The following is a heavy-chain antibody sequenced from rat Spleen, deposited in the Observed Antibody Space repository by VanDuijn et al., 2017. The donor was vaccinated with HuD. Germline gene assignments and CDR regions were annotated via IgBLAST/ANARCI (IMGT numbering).Heavy chain of an antibody. D-gene: IGHD2-1*01. V-gene: IGHV5-29*01. J-gene: IGHJ2*01. CDR1: GFTFSDYY. Sequence: EVQLVESVGGLVQPGRSLKLSCAASGFTFSDYYMAWVRQAPTKGLEWVATIAFDGIGTYYRDSVKGRFTISRDNAKTTLYLQMDSLRSEDTATYYCARRYDFDFWGQGVMVTVSS. CDR3: ARRYDFDF. CDR2: IAFDGIGT.